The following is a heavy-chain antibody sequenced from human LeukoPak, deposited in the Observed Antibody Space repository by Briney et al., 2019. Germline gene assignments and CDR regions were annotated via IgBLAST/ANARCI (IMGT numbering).Heavy chain of an antibody. CDR1: GYSFTSYW. CDR2: IYPGDSDT. CDR3: ARHLWEGCGGGSCYPLPADY. D-gene: IGHD2-15*01. V-gene: IGHV5-51*01. Sequence: GESLKISCKGSGYSFTSYWIGWVRQMPGKGLEWMGIIYPGDSDTRYSPSFQGQVTISADKSISTAYLQWSSLKASDTAMYSCARHLWEGCGGGSCYPLPADYWGQGTLVTVSS. J-gene: IGHJ4*02.